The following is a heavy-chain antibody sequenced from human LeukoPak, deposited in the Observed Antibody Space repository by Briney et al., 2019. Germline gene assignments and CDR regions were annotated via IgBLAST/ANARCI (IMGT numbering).Heavy chain of an antibody. D-gene: IGHD2-21*01. J-gene: IGHJ4*02. V-gene: IGHV3-23*01. CDR3: VKASCVSTADAVL. CDR1: GFIFSSYA. Sequence: GGSLRLSCAASGFIFSSYAMSWVREAPARGLEWVASLRGNGDTFYADSVRGPFTLSRDESRNSVCLHLNELTVEHTAVYYCVKASCVSTADAVLWGQGTVVTVSS. CDR2: LRGNGDT.